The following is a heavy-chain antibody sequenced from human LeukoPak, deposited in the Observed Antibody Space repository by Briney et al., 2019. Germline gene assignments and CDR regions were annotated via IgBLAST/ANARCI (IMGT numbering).Heavy chain of an antibody. CDR3: ARGQLTDDLDY. CDR2: INPNIGAT. CDR1: GYTFTAYD. J-gene: IGHJ4*02. Sequence: ASVKVSCKTSGYTFTAYDVHWVRQAPGQGLEWIGWINPNIGATKYARKFQGRVTMTRDTSISTAYMEVSRLRSDDTAVYYCARGQLTDDLDYWGQGTLVTVSS. D-gene: IGHD1-14*01. V-gene: IGHV1-2*02.